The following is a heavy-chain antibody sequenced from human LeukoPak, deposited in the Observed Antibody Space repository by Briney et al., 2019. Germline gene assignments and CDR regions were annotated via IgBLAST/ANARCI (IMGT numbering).Heavy chain of an antibody. CDR3: ARDTSMAAFDI. CDR2: IYYSGST. V-gene: IGHV4-59*01. CDR1: GGSISSYY. Sequence: SETLSLTCTVSGGSISSYYWSWIRQPPGKGLEWIGYIYYSGSTNYNPSLNSRVTISVDTSKNQFSLKLSSVTAADTAVYYCARDTSMAAFDIWGQGTMVTVSS. D-gene: IGHD5-24*01. J-gene: IGHJ3*02.